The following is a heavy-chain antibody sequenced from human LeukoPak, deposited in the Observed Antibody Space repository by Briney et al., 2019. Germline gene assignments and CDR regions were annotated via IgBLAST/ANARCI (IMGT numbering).Heavy chain of an antibody. CDR3: ARARLGDYGIDY. D-gene: IGHD4-17*01. CDR1: GGSFSGYY. V-gene: IGHV4-34*01. CDR2: INHSGST. J-gene: IGHJ4*02. Sequence: KTSETLSLTCAVYGGSFSGYYWSWIRQPPGRGLEWIGEINHSGSTNYNPSLKSRVTISVDTSRNQFSLKLSSVTAADTAVYYCARARLGDYGIDYWGQGTLVTVSS.